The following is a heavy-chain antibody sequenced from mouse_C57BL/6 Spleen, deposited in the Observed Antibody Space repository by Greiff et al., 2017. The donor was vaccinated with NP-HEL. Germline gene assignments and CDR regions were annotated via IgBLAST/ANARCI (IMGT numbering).Heavy chain of an antibody. CDR1: GYTFTSYW. Sequence: VQLQQPGAELVMPGASVKLSCKASGYTFTSYWMHWVKQRPGQGLEWIGEIDPSDSYTNYNQKFKGKSTLTVDKSSSTAYMQLSSLTSEDSAVYYCARGGGRGNYYAMDYWGQGTSVTVSS. J-gene: IGHJ4*01. V-gene: IGHV1-69*01. D-gene: IGHD1-1*02. CDR2: IDPSDSYT. CDR3: ARGGGRGNYYAMDY.